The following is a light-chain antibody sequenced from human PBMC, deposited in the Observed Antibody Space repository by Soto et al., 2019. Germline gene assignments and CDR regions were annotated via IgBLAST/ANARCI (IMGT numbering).Light chain of an antibody. CDR2: AAS. CDR1: QSIRIY. J-gene: IGKJ1*01. Sequence: DIQMTQSPSSLSASVGDRVTITCRASQSIRIYLNWYQHKLGKAPKLLIYAASSLQSGVPSRFSGSGSGTEFTLHISSLQPDDFATYYCQQYNSYSRTFGQGTKVDI. CDR3: QQYNSYSRT. V-gene: IGKV1-5*01.